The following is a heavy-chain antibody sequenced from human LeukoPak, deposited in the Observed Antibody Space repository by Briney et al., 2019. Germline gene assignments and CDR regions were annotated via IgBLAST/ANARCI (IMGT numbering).Heavy chain of an antibody. J-gene: IGHJ4*02. CDR3: ATTRGGYWASLLDF. D-gene: IGHD5-12*01. V-gene: IGHV4-59*01. Sequence: KPSETLSLTCTVSGGSISDYHCNWLRQAPEKGLEWIGYINYSGTTNYNPSLTSRVAISADTSKTQVSLMVRSVTAADTAVYYCATTRGGYWASLLDFWGQGILVTVSS. CDR2: INYSGTT. CDR1: GGSISDYH.